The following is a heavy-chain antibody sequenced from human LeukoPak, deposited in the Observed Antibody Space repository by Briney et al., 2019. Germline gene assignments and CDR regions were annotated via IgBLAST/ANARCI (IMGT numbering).Heavy chain of an antibody. CDR3: ARNGYSYVYFDY. CDR1: GFTFSSYS. J-gene: IGHJ4*02. D-gene: IGHD5-18*01. CDR2: ISSSSSYI. Sequence: GGSLRLSCAASGFTFSSYSMNWVRQAPGKGLEWVSSISSSSSYIYYADSVKGRFTISRDNAKNSLYLQMNSLRAEDTAVYYWARNGYSYVYFDYWGQGTLVTVSS. V-gene: IGHV3-21*01.